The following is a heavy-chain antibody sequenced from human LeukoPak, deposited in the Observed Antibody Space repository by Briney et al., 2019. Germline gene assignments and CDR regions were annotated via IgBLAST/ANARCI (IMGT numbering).Heavy chain of an antibody. D-gene: IGHD2-15*01. Sequence: GGSLRLSCSASGFTFSSYAMHWVRQAPGKGLEWVSVIYSGGSTYYADSVKGRFTISRDNSKNTLYLQMNSLRAEDAAVYYCARGGGSCYCLGYWGQGTLVTVSS. J-gene: IGHJ4*02. CDR3: ARGGGSCYCLGY. CDR1: GFTFSSYA. CDR2: IYSGGST. V-gene: IGHV3-66*02.